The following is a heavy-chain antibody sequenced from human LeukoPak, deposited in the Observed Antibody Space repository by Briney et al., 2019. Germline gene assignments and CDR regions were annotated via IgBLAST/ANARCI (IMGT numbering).Heavy chain of an antibody. CDR1: GGSVSSYF. D-gene: IGHD6-19*01. CDR3: ARGPRSGHRDY. J-gene: IGHJ4*02. Sequence: SETLSLTCSVAGGSVSSYFWSWIRQPAGKGLEWIGRIYSSGSTNYNPSLKSRVTMSVDTSKNQFSLKLNSVTAADTAVYYCARGPRSGHRDYWGQGVLVPVSS. CDR2: IYSSGST. V-gene: IGHV4-4*07.